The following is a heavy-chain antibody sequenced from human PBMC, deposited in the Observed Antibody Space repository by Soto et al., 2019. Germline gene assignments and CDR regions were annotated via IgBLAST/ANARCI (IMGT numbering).Heavy chain of an antibody. D-gene: IGHD3-9*01. CDR3: AHRSFDSAMSYDI. CDR2: MYWEDDK. J-gene: IGHJ3*02. V-gene: IGHV2-5*02. Sequence: QITLKESGPTLVKPTQTLTLTCTFSGFSLSTSGVGVGWIRPSPGEALEWLALMYWEDDKRYSPSLKSRLTAAKYASKNQVVLTLTIVDPVDTGTNYCAHRSFDSAMSYDIWGQGTMVPVSS. CDR1: GFSLSTSGVG.